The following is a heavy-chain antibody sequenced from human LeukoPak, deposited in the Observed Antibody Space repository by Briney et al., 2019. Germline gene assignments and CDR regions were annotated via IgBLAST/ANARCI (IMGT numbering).Heavy chain of an antibody. CDR1: GFTFNSYG. J-gene: IGHJ4*02. CDR3: AKQQLTNLDANFDS. D-gene: IGHD1-1*01. Sequence: GGSLRLSCAASGFTFNSYGMHWVRQAPGKGLEWVAVIWYDGSNTYYADSVKGRFTISRDISRSTLYLQMNRLRAEDTAVYYCAKQQLTNLDANFDSWGQGNLVTVSS. CDR2: IWYDGSNT. V-gene: IGHV3-30*02.